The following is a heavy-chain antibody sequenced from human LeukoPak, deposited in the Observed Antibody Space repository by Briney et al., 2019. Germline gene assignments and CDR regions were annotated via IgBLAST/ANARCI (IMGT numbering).Heavy chain of an antibody. CDR2: FDPEENKR. Sequence: ASVKVSCKVSGYTLTELCIHWVRQAPGKGLEWMGGFDPEENKRIYAQKFKGRVTMTEDTSTDTAYMELSSLRFEDTAVYYRARDLSHRYNYDSRGYYILFDHWGQGTLVTVSS. CDR3: ARDLSHRYNYDSRGYYILFDH. CDR1: GYTLTELC. V-gene: IGHV1-24*01. J-gene: IGHJ4*02. D-gene: IGHD3-22*01.